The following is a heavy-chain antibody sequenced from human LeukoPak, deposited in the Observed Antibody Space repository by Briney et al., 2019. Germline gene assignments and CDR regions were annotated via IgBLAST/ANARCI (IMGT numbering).Heavy chain of an antibody. CDR3: ARMRYTIFGVVTRRGDYYMDV. J-gene: IGHJ6*03. CDR1: GGTFSSYA. D-gene: IGHD3-3*01. CDR2: IIPIFGTA. Sequence: ASVKVSCKASGGTFSSYAISWVRQAPGQGLEWMGGIIPIFGTANYAQKFQGRVTITADKSTSTAYMELSSLRSEDTAVYYCARMRYTIFGVVTRRGDYYMDVWGKGTTVTVSS. V-gene: IGHV1-69*06.